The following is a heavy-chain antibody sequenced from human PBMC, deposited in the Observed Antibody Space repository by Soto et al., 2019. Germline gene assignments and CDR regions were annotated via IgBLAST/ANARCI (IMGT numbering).Heavy chain of an antibody. J-gene: IGHJ6*02. V-gene: IGHV3-23*01. Sequence: GGSLRLSCAASGFTFSSYAMSWVRQAPGKGLEWVSAISGSGGSTYYADSVKGRFTISRDNSKNTLYLQMNSLRAEDTAVYYCAIGLAKPLDYYYGMDVWGQGTTVTVSS. CDR2: ISGSGGST. CDR3: AIGLAKPLDYYYGMDV. CDR1: GFTFSSYA.